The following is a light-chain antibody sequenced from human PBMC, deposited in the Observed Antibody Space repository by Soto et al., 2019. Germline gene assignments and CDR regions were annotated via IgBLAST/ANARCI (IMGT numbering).Light chain of an antibody. CDR3: QSYDRRLSGSL. CDR1: SYKIGAGYD. Sequence: QSVLTQPPSVSGAPGQRLTISCTGTSYKIGAGYDVHWYQQRPGTVPKLLIYGNTNRPSGVPDRFSGSKSGTSASLAITGLQAKDEADYYCQSYDRRLSGSLFGGGTQLTVL. V-gene: IGLV1-40*01. J-gene: IGLJ2*01. CDR2: GNT.